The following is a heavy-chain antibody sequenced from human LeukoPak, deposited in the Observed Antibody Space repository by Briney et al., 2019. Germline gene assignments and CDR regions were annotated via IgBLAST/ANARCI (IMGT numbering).Heavy chain of an antibody. V-gene: IGHV3-15*01. D-gene: IGHD3-22*01. Sequence: GGSLRLSCAASGFTFSNAWMSWVRQAPGKGLEWVGRIKSKTDGGTTDYAAPVKGRFTISRDDSKNTLYLQMNSLKTEDTAVYYCTTDPEYYDSSGYALFDYWGQGTLVTVSS. CDR1: GFTFSNAW. CDR2: IKSKTDGGTT. CDR3: TTDPEYYDSSGYALFDY. J-gene: IGHJ4*02.